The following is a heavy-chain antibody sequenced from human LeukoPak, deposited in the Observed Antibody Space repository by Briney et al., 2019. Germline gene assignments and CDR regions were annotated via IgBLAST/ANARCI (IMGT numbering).Heavy chain of an antibody. D-gene: IGHD4-17*01. CDR2: IYTAGST. CDR3: ARDPYVDYGDYVGDY. V-gene: IGHV3-53*01. J-gene: IGHJ4*02. CDR1: GFTVSGTY. Sequence: GGSLRLSCAASGFTVSGTYMSWVRRVPGKGLEWVSVIYTAGSTSYADSVKGRFTISRDNSKNTLYLQMNSLRVEDTAVYYCARDPYVDYGDYVGDYWGQGTLVTVSS.